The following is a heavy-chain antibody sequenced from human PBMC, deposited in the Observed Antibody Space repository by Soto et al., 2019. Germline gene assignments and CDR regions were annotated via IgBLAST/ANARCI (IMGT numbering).Heavy chain of an antibody. D-gene: IGHD6-19*01. CDR2: ISYDGSNK. CDR3: ARDRAAGIAVAGFY. CDR1: GFTFSSYA. V-gene: IGHV3-30-3*01. Sequence: QVQLVESGGGVVQPGRSLRLSCAASGFTFSSYAMHWVRQAPGKGLEWVAVISYDGSNKYYADSVKGRFTISRDNCKNTLYLQMNSLRAEDTAVYYCARDRAAGIAVAGFYWGQGTLVTVSS. J-gene: IGHJ4*02.